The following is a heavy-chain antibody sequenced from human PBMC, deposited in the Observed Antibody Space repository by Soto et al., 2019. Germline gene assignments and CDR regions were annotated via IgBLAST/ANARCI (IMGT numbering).Heavy chain of an antibody. J-gene: IGHJ4*02. CDR2: INHSGST. CDR3: ARVPRYYSGYDWGFVGFDY. D-gene: IGHD5-12*01. Sequence: SETXSLTCAVYGGSFSGYYWSWIRQPXXXXLEWIGEINHSGSTNYNPSLKSRVTISVDTSKNQFSLKLSSVTAADTAVYYCARVPRYYSGYDWGFVGFDYWGQGTLVTVSS. V-gene: IGHV4-34*01. CDR1: GGSFSGYY.